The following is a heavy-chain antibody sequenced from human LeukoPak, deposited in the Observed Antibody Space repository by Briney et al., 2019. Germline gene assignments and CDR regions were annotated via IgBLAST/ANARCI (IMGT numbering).Heavy chain of an antibody. D-gene: IGHD6-13*01. CDR2: IGYDGSNE. CDR3: ARDRERAADLGY. V-gene: IGHV3-33*01. Sequence: AGGALRLSCAASGFTFSNYGMHWVRQAPGKGLELVATIGYDGSNEYYADSVKGRFTISRDNSKNTLFLQMNSLRAEDTAVYYCARDRERAADLGYWGQGTLVTVSS. CDR1: GFTFSNYG. J-gene: IGHJ4*02.